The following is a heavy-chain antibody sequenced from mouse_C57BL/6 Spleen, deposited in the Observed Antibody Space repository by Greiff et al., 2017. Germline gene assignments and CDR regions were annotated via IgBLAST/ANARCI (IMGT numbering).Heavy chain of an antibody. CDR3: ARGYYSPYFDY. Sequence: QVQLQQSGAELVMPGASVKLSCKASGYTFTSYWMHWVKQRPGQGLEWIGEIDPSDSYTNYNQKFKGKSTLTVDKSSSTAYMQLSSLTSEDSAVYYCARGYYSPYFDYWGQGTTLTVSS. V-gene: IGHV1-69*01. J-gene: IGHJ2*01. CDR2: IDPSDSYT. D-gene: IGHD2-12*01. CDR1: GYTFTSYW.